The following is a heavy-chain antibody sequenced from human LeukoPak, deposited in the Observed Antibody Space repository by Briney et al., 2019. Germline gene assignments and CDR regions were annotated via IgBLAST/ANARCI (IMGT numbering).Heavy chain of an antibody. Sequence: PGGSLRLSCAASGFTFNNYGMHWVRQAPGKGLEWLAFIRYDGSNTYYADSVKGRFTVSRDDSKNTLYLQMNSLRGDDTAVYYCAKDGTSYYYIYYWGQGTLVTVSS. CDR3: AKDGTSYYYIYY. CDR1: GFTFNNYG. CDR2: IRYDGSNT. J-gene: IGHJ4*02. V-gene: IGHV3-30*02. D-gene: IGHD2/OR15-2a*01.